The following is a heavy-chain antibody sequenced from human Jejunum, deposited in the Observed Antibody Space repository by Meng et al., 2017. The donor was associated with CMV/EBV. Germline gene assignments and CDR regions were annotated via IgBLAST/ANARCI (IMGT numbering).Heavy chain of an antibody. CDR3: AKDASLPGAGAEFDF. CDR2: ISGSGATT. V-gene: IGHV3-23*01. CDR1: FSFSISA. J-gene: IGHJ4*02. D-gene: IGHD6-13*01. Sequence: FSFSISAMGWVRQAPGKGLEWVSVISGSGATTHYADSVKGRFTISRDNSKNTLYLQMNSLRPEDTAVYYCAKDASLPGAGAEFDFWGQGTLVTVSS.